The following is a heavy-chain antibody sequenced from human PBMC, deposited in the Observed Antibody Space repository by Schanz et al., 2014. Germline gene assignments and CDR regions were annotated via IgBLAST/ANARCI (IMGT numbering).Heavy chain of an antibody. J-gene: IGHJ4*02. CDR2: INPSGGST. D-gene: IGHD6-13*01. Sequence: QGQLVQSGAEVKKPGASVKVSCKVSGSIFSKLLMHWVRQGPAKGLEWMGIINPSGGSTSYAQKFQGRVTMTRDTSTSTVYMELSSLRSEDTAVYYCARDGEAAAGCDYWGQGTLVTVSS. CDR1: GSIFSKLL. V-gene: IGHV1-46*03. CDR3: ARDGEAAAGCDY.